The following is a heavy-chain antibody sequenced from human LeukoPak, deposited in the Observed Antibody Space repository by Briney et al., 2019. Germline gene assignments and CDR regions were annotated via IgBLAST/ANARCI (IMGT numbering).Heavy chain of an antibody. CDR3: ASLRGYSYGPLKPFDY. Sequence: PSETLSLTCAVYGGSFSGYYWSWIRQPPGKGLEWIGEINHSGSTNYNPSLKSRVTISVDTSKNQFSLKLSSVTAADTAVYYCASLRGYSYGPLKPFDYWGQGTLVTVSS. D-gene: IGHD5-18*01. J-gene: IGHJ4*02. CDR1: GGSFSGYY. V-gene: IGHV4-34*01. CDR2: INHSGST.